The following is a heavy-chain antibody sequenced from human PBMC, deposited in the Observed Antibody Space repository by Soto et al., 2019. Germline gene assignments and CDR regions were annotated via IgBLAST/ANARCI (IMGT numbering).Heavy chain of an antibody. CDR2: MYHTGTI. J-gene: IGHJ5*02. Sequence: QLQLQESGPGLVKPSETLSLTCTVSGVSISTSNFYWAWIRQTPGKVLEWIGSMYHTGTIYYNPSFKSRVTILVDTSKNDVSLKVRSVTAADTGVYYCARHRSSSMGWFDPWGQGTRVTVSS. CDR3: ARHRSSSMGWFDP. D-gene: IGHD6-19*01. CDR1: GVSISTSNFY. V-gene: IGHV4-39*01.